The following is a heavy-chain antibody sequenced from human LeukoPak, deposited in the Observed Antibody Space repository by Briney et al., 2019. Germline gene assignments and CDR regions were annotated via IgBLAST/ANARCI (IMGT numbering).Heavy chain of an antibody. Sequence: ASVKLSCKASGYTFTSYGISLVRQAPGQGLEWMGWFSAYNGNTNYAQKLQGRVTMTTDTSTSTAYMELRSLRSDDTAVYYCARDQSLGYCSGGSCDAFDIWGQGTMVTVSS. CDR2: FSAYNGNT. J-gene: IGHJ3*02. V-gene: IGHV1-18*01. CDR3: ARDQSLGYCSGGSCDAFDI. CDR1: GYTFTSYG. D-gene: IGHD2-15*01.